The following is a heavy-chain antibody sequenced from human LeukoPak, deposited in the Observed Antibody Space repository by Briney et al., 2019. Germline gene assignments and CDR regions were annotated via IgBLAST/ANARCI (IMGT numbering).Heavy chain of an antibody. CDR3: ARHPSLGLRHFDWLRQQLTNWFDP. Sequence: SGTLSLTCAVSGGSISSSNWWSWVRQPPGKGLEWIGEIYHSGSTNYNPSLKSRVTISVDKSKNQFSLKLSSVTAADTAVYYCARHPSLGLRHFDWLRQQLTNWFDPWGQGTLVTVSS. D-gene: IGHD3-9*01. V-gene: IGHV4-4*02. CDR1: GGSISSSNW. CDR2: IYHSGST. J-gene: IGHJ5*02.